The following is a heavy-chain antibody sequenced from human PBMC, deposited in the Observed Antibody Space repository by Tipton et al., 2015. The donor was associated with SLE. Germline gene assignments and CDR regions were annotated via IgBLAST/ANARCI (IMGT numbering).Heavy chain of an antibody. CDR3: ARDRDIVLEPVPIPPAFDI. Sequence: TLSLTCSVSGVPISTYYWSWIRQSPGKGLEWIGFFYFSGSSQYNPSLKSRVTISVDTSKSQFSLKLTSATAADTAVYFCARDRDIVLEPVPIPPAFDIWGQGTTVTVSS. CDR1: GVPISTYY. CDR2: FYFSGSS. V-gene: IGHV4-59*01. D-gene: IGHD2-8*02. J-gene: IGHJ3*02.